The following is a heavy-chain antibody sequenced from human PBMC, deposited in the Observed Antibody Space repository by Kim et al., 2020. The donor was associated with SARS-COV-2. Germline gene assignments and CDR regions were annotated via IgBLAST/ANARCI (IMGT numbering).Heavy chain of an antibody. V-gene: IGHV1-24*01. J-gene: IGHJ5*02. CDR2: FDPEDGET. CDR3: ATDYITIFGVVSNWFDP. D-gene: IGHD3-3*01. Sequence: ASVKVSCKVSGYTLTELSMHWVRQAPGKGLEWMGGFDPEDGETIYAQKFQGRVTMTEDTSTDTAYMELSSLRSEDTAVYYCATDYITIFGVVSNWFDPWGQGTLVTVSS. CDR1: GYTLTELS.